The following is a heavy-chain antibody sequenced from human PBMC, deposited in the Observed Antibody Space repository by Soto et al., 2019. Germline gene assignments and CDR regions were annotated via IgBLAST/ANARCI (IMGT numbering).Heavy chain of an antibody. CDR1: GDTFSSNA. CDR3: AKDRGLLRFLEWLLWDY. J-gene: IGHJ4*02. CDR2: ISACGGTT. Sequence: GGSLRLSCAASGDTFSSNAMSWIRQAPGKGLEWVSAISACGGTTYYSDSVKGRFTISRDNSKNTLYLQMNSLRAEDTAVYYCAKDRGLLRFLEWLLWDYWGQGTLVTVSS. V-gene: IGHV3-23*01. D-gene: IGHD3-3*01.